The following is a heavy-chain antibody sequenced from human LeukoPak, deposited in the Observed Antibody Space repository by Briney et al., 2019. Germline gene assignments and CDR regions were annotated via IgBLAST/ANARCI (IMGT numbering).Heavy chain of an antibody. CDR1: GFTFSSYA. D-gene: IGHD3-3*01. V-gene: IGHV3-23*01. Sequence: GGSLRLSCAASGFTFSSYAMSWVRQAPGKGLEWVSAIGGSGGSTYYADSVKGRFTISRDNSKNTLYLQMNSLRAEDTAVYYCAKDPFGFWSGYRYFDYWGQGTLVTVSS. CDR3: AKDPFGFWSGYRYFDY. CDR2: IGGSGGST. J-gene: IGHJ4*02.